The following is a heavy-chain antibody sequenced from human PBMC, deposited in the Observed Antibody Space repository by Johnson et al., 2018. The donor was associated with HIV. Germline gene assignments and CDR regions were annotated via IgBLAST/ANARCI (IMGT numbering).Heavy chain of an antibody. V-gene: IGHV3-74*01. CDR1: GFTFSSYW. D-gene: IGHD3-22*01. CDR2: INSDGSST. J-gene: IGHJ3*02. Sequence: VQLVESGGGLVQPGGSLRLSCAASGFTFSSYWMHWVRQAPGKGLVWVSRINSDGSSTSYADSVKGRFTISRDNAKNTLYLQMNSLRAEDRAVYYCAKDSPREFRLLITAFDIWGQGTMVTVSS. CDR3: AKDSPREFRLLITAFDI.